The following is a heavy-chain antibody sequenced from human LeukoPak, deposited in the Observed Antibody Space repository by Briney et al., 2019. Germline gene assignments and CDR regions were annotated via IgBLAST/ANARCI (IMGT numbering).Heavy chain of an antibody. CDR1: GGTFSSYA. Sequence: SVTVSCKASGGTFSSYAISWVRQAPGQGLEWMGGIMPIYGTMNDAQKLQGRVTITADESTSTAYMALSSIRSEDTAVYCWARVLANGGYGTDYYYYMDVWGKGTTVTVSS. D-gene: IGHD1-26*01. CDR2: IMPIYGTM. V-gene: IGHV1-69*13. CDR3: ARVLANGGYGTDYYYYMDV. J-gene: IGHJ6*03.